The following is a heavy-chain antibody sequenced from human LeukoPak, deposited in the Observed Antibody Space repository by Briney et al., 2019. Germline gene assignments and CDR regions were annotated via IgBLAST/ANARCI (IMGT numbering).Heavy chain of an antibody. V-gene: IGHV3-7*01. CDR3: ARDSGYNTFDI. CDR2: INEGGSVK. Sequence: GGSLRLSCVASGFTFSRSWITWVRQAPGKGLEWVANINEGGSVKNHVDSVKGRFTISRDNAKNSLYLQMNSLRAEDTAVYYCARDSGYNTFDIWGRGAMVTVSS. J-gene: IGHJ3*02. D-gene: IGHD1-14*01. CDR1: GFTFSRSW.